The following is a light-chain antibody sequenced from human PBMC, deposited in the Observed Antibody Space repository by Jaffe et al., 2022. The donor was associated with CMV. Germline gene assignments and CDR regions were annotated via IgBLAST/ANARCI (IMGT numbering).Light chain of an antibody. CDR3: QVWDSSSDHVWV. CDR2: YDS. V-gene: IGLV3-21*04. CDR1: NIGSKS. J-gene: IGLJ3*02. Sequence: SYVLTQPPSVSVAPGKTARITCGGNNIGSKSVHWYQQKPGQAPVLVIYYDSDRPSGIPERFSGSNSGNTATLTISRVEAGDEADYYCQVWDSSSDHVWVFGGGTKLTVL.